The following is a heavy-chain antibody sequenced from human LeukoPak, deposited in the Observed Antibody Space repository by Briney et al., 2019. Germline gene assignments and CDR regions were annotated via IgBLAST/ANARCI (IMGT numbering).Heavy chain of an antibody. CDR3: AKIGGYDTLTGYYPDY. V-gene: IGHV4-39*01. CDR1: GGSISNNNYY. Sequence: PSETLSLTCTVSGGSISNNNYYWGWIRQPPGKGPEWIGNIYYSGTTYYNPSLESRVTISVDTSKNQFSLKLSSVTAADTAVYYSAKIGGYDTLTGYYPDYWGQGTLVTVSS. CDR2: IYYSGTT. J-gene: IGHJ4*02. D-gene: IGHD3-9*01.